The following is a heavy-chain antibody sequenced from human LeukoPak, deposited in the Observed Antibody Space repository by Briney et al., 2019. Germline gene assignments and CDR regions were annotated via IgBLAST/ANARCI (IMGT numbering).Heavy chain of an antibody. CDR3: ARRGYSGYGEFDY. V-gene: IGHV4-59*08. J-gene: IGHJ4*02. Sequence: PSETLSLTCTVSGGSISSYYWSWIRQPPGKGLEWIGYIYHSGSTNYNPSLKSRVTISVDTSKNQFSLKLSSVTAADTAVYYCARRGYSGYGEFDYWGQGTLVTVSS. CDR1: GGSISSYY. CDR2: IYHSGST. D-gene: IGHD5-12*01.